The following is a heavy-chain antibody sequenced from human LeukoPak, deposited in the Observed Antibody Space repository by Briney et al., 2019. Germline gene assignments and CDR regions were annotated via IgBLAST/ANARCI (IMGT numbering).Heavy chain of an antibody. CDR2: MNPNSGNT. CDR3: ARASSIAARDFDY. CDR1: GYTFTSYD. D-gene: IGHD6-6*01. Sequence: GASVKVSCKASGYTFTSYDINWVRQATGQGLEWMGWMNPNSGNTGYAQRFQGRVTMTRNTSISTAYMELSSLRSEDTAVYHCARASSIAARDFDYWGQGTLVTVSS. J-gene: IGHJ4*02. V-gene: IGHV1-8*01.